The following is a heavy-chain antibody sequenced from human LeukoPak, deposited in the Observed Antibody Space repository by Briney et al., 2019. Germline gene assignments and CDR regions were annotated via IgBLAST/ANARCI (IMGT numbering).Heavy chain of an antibody. CDR2: IYYSGTT. CDR1: GGSISSGSYY. Sequence: SEALSLTCTVSGGSISSGSYYWSWIRQPPGKGLEWIGFIYYSGTTNYNPSLKSRVTISLDTSKNQFSLRLNSVTAADTAVYYCARDRIFYYNSGSSNAFDVWGQGTMVTVSS. J-gene: IGHJ3*01. D-gene: IGHD3-10*01. V-gene: IGHV4-61*01. CDR3: ARDRIFYYNSGSSNAFDV.